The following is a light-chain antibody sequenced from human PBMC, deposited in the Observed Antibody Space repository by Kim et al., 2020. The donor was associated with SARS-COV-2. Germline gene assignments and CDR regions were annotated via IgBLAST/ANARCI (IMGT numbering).Light chain of an antibody. CDR3: AAWDDSLSANWV. V-gene: IGLV1-47*01. CDR1: SSNIGINY. J-gene: IGLJ3*02. Sequence: QSVLTQPPSASGTPGQRVTISCSGSSSNIGINYVYWYQQFPGTAPKLLIYMNNQRPSGVPDRFSGSKSGASASLAISGLRSEDEADYYCAAWDDSLSANWVFGGGTQLTVL. CDR2: MNN.